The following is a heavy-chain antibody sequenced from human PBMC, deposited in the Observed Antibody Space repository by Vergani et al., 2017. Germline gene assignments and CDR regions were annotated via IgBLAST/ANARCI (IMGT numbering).Heavy chain of an antibody. CDR1: GFTFDDYA. CDR3: ARGDQYQLLVYYFDY. Sequence: EVQLVESGGGLVQPGRSLRLSCAASGFTFDDYAMHWVRQAPGKGLEWVSGISWNSGSIGYADSVKGRFTISRDNAKNSLYLQMNSLRADDTAVYYCARGDQYQLLVYYFDYWGQGTLVTVSS. J-gene: IGHJ4*02. CDR2: ISWNSGSI. D-gene: IGHD2-2*01. V-gene: IGHV3-9*01.